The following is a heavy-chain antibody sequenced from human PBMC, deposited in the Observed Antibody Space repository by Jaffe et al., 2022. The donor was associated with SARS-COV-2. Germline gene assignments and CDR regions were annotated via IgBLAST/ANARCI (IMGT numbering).Heavy chain of an antibody. D-gene: IGHD3-3*01. V-gene: IGHV1-3*01. J-gene: IGHJ6*02. CDR3: AREGEYDFFSDYYYYGMDV. Sequence: QVQLVQSGAEVKKPGASVKVSCKASGYTFTSYAMHWVRQAPGQRLEWMGWINAGNGNTKYSQKFQGRVTITRDTSASTAYMELSSLRSEDTAVYYCAREGEYDFFSDYYYYGMDVWGQGTTVTVSS. CDR2: INAGNGNT. CDR1: GYTFTSYA.